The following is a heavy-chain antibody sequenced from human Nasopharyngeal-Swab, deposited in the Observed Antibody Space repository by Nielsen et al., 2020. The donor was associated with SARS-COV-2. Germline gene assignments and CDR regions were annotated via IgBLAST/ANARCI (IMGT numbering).Heavy chain of an antibody. CDR1: GFSLSTSGMC. CDR3: ARISYDILTGYYVGFDY. Sequence: SGPTLVKPTQTLTLTCTFSGFSLSTSGMCVSWIRPPPGKALEWLALIDWDDDKYYSTSLKTRLTISKDTSKNQVVLTMTNMDPVDTATYYCARISYDILTGYYVGFDYWGQGTLVTVSS. CDR2: IDWDDDK. D-gene: IGHD3-9*01. V-gene: IGHV2-70*01. J-gene: IGHJ4*02.